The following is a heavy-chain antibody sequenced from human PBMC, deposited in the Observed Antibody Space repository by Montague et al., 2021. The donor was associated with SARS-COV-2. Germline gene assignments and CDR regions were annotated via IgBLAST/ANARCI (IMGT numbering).Heavy chain of an antibody. Sequence: SETLSLTCTVSGDSISTYYWSWIRQPPGKGLEWIGYIYYNGYTNYNPSLKSRVTISVDTSKNQFSLRLSSVTAADTAVYFCARGGATYHYDTSGYVNAFDTWGQGTMVTVSS. J-gene: IGHJ3*02. V-gene: IGHV4-59*01. CDR1: GDSISTYY. D-gene: IGHD3-22*01. CDR3: ARGGATYHYDTSGYVNAFDT. CDR2: IYYNGYT.